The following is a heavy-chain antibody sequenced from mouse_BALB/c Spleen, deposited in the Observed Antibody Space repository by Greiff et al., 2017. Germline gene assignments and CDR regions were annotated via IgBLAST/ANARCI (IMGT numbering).Heavy chain of an antibody. Sequence: EVQLQESGPELVKPGASVKMSCKASGYTFTSYVMHWVKQKPGQGLEWIGYINPYNDGTKYNEKFKGKATMTADTSSNTAYLQLSSLTSEDTAVYYCVRYAMDYWGQGTSVTVSS. V-gene: IGHV1-14*01. CDR3: VRYAMDY. CDR1: GYTFTSYV. J-gene: IGHJ4*01. CDR2: INPYNDGT. D-gene: IGHD1-1*01.